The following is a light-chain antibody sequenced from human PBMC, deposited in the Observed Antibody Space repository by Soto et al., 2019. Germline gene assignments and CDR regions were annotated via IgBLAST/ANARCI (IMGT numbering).Light chain of an antibody. J-gene: IGLJ7*01. CDR1: SSNLGSNY. CDR3: AAWDDSLSAV. Sequence: QSVLTQPPSASGTPGQRVTISCSGSSSNLGSNYVYWYQQLPGTAPKLLIYRNNQRPSGVPDRFSGSKSGTSASLAISGLRSEDEADYYCAAWDDSLSAVFGGGTQLTVL. V-gene: IGLV1-47*01. CDR2: RNN.